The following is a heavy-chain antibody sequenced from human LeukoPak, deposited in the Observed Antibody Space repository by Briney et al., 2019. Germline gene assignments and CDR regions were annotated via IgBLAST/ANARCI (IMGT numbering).Heavy chain of an antibody. D-gene: IGHD1-14*01. CDR1: GFTFNTYA. J-gene: IGHJ4*02. Sequence: GESLRLSCAASGFTFNTYAMSWVRQAPRQGLEWVSSISSSSRYIYYADSVKGRFTISRDNAKNSLYLQMNSLRVEDTAVYYCARENHGSFDYWGQGTLVTVSS. V-gene: IGHV3-21*01. CDR2: ISSSSRYI. CDR3: ARENHGSFDY.